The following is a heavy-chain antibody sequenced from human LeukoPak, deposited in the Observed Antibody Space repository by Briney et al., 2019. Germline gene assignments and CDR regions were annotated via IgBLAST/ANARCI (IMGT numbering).Heavy chain of an antibody. CDR2: IFYSGST. Sequence: SETLSLTCTVSGGSISTSSYYWGWIRQPPGKGLEWIGSIFYSGSTDYNPSLKSRVTISVDTSKNQFSLKLSSVTAADTAVYYCARRWQLVLGYWGQGTLVTVSS. CDR1: GGSISTSSYY. D-gene: IGHD6-6*01. CDR3: ARRWQLVLGY. J-gene: IGHJ4*02. V-gene: IGHV4-39*01.